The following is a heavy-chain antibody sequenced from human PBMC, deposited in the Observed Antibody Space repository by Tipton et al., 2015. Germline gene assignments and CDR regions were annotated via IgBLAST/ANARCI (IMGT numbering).Heavy chain of an antibody. D-gene: IGHD3-22*01. CDR2: IYYSGST. CDR3: ARTGGYYDSSGFLFDY. V-gene: IGHV4-31*03. J-gene: IGHJ4*02. Sequence: TLSLTCTVSGGSVSSVTYYWSWIRQHPGKGLEWIGYIYYSGSTYYNPSLKSRVTISVDTSKNQFSLKLSSVTAADTAVYYCARTGGYYDSSGFLFDYWGQGTLVTVSS. CDR1: GGSVSSVTYY.